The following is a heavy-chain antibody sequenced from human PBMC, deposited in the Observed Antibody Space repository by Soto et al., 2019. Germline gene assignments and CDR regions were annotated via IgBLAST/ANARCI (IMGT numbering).Heavy chain of an antibody. V-gene: IGHV1-18*01. D-gene: IGHD3-10*01. CDR1: GYTFTSYA. Sequence: QVQLVQSGAEVRKPGASVKVSCKTSGYTFTSYALTWVRQAPGQGLEWLGWISAYNGDTKYAQKIQGRVTLTTDTSPTTAYLELMSLRSDDTAVYYCARDRGSTASRELDYWGQGTLVTVSS. J-gene: IGHJ4*02. CDR3: ARDRGSTASRELDY. CDR2: ISAYNGDT.